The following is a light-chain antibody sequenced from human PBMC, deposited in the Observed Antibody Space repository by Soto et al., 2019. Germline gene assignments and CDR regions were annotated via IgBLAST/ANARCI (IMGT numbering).Light chain of an antibody. CDR3: QQRSNWPPGGT. CDR2: DAS. CDR1: QSITSSY. Sequence: EIVLTQSPGTLSLSPGERATLSCRASQSITSSYLAWYQQKPGQAPRLLIYDASNRATGIPARFSGSGSGTDFTLTISSLEPEDFAVYYCQQRSNWPPGGTFGGGTKVDIK. J-gene: IGKJ4*01. V-gene: IGKV3-11*01.